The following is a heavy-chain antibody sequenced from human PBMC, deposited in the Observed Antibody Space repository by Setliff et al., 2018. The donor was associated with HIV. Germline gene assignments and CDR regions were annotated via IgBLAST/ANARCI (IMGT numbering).Heavy chain of an antibody. J-gene: IGHJ4*02. CDR3: VQLWSPGY. Sequence: SCKASGYTFSAYYMHWVRQAPGQGLEWMGRINPNSDGSSTSYADSVKGRFTISRDNSKNTLYLQMNSLRAEDTAVYYCVQLWSPGYWGQGTLVTVSS. D-gene: IGHD5-18*01. V-gene: IGHV3-74*01. CDR1: GYTFSAYY. CDR2: INPNSDGSST.